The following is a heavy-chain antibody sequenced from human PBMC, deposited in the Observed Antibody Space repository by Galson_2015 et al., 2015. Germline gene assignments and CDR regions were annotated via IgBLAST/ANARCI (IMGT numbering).Heavy chain of an antibody. CDR3: ARGSSWPVWFDP. V-gene: IGHV3-53*01. CDR2: IYSGGRT. CDR1: GFIVSDYY. J-gene: IGHJ5*02. Sequence: SLRLSCAASGFIVSDYYMSWVRQAPGKGLEWVSVIYSGGRTDYADSVKGRFTISRDNSKNTLYLQMVSLRAEDTAVYYCARGSSWPVWFDPWGQGTLVTVSS. D-gene: IGHD6-13*01.